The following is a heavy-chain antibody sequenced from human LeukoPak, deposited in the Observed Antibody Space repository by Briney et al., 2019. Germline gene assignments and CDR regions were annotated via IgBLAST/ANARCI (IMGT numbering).Heavy chain of an antibody. CDR1: GFTFTETW. Sequence: GGSLRLSCAVSGFTFTETWMTWVRQAPGKGLEWVANIKYDGSEKYYVDSVKGRFTISRDNAKNSLSLQMNSLRAEDTAVYYCAKYHYGSGTSLGYWGQGTLVTVSS. J-gene: IGHJ4*02. CDR2: IKYDGSEK. CDR3: AKYHYGSGTSLGY. V-gene: IGHV3-7*01. D-gene: IGHD3-10*01.